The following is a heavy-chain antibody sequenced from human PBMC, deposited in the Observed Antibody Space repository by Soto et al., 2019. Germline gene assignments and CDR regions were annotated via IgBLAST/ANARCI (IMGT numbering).Heavy chain of an antibody. CDR2: IDPSDSQT. CDR1: GYSFAGYW. V-gene: IGHV5-10-1*01. Sequence: GESLKISCKGSGYSFAGYWITWVRQKPGKGLEWMGRIDPSDSQTYYSPSFRGHVTISVTNSMYLQMNSLRAEDTAVYYCVRDGSSGWHFDSWGQGTLVTVSS. CDR3: VRDGSSGWHFDS. J-gene: IGHJ4*02. D-gene: IGHD6-19*01.